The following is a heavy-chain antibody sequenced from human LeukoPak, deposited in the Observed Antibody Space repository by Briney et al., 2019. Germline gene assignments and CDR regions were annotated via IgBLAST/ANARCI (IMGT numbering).Heavy chain of an antibody. V-gene: IGHV3-48*03. CDR1: GFNFRSYE. J-gene: IGHJ4*02. CDR2: IGSSGTTA. CDR3: ARDFSKYYFDY. D-gene: IGHD6-13*01. Sequence: PGGSLRLSCAASGFNFRSYEMNWVRQAPGKGLEWVSYIGSSGTTAYYADSVKGRFTISRDNAKNSLYLQMNSLRAEDTAVYYCARDFSKYYFDYWGQGTLVTVSS.